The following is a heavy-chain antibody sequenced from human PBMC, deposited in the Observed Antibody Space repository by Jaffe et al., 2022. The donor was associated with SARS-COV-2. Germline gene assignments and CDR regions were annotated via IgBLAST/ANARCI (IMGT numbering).Heavy chain of an antibody. J-gene: IGHJ4*02. CDR1: GFTVSSTY. CDR3: ARVGAQSRNWGSFDF. V-gene: IGHV3-53*01. D-gene: IGHD7-27*01. Sequence: EVQLVESGGGLIQPGGSLRLSCVVSGFTVSSTYMSWVRQAPGKGLEWVSVLYDGGSTYYADSAKGRFTISRDNSRNTVYLQMNSLRAEDTAVYFCARVGAQSRNWGSFDFWGQGTLVTVSS. CDR2: LYDGGST.